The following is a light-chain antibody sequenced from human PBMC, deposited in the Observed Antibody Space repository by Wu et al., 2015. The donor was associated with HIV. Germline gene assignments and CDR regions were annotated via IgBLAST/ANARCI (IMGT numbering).Light chain of an antibody. CDR1: QSVTSNY. Sequence: VVLTQSPGTLSLSPGDRATLFCRASQSVTSNYLAWYQQKPGQTPRLLIYGASTRAAGIPDRFSGSGSGTDFTLTIRRLEPEDLAVYYCHLYSSAWTFGQGTKVEVK. V-gene: IGKV3-20*01. CDR3: HLYSSAWT. CDR2: GAS. J-gene: IGKJ1*01.